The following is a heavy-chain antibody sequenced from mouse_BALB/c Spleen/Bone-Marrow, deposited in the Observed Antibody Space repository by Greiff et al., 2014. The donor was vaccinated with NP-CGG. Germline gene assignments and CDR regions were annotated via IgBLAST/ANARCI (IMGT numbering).Heavy chain of an antibody. CDR1: GYTFTSYY. Sequence: VQLQQSGPELVKPGASVRISCKASGYTFTSYYIHWVKQRPGQGLEWIGWIYPGNVNTKYNEKFKGKATLTADKSSSTAYMQLSSLTSEDSAVYFCARGGWLRDAMDYWGQATSVTVSS. CDR2: IYPGNVNT. D-gene: IGHD2-2*01. CDR3: ARGGWLRDAMDY. J-gene: IGHJ4*01. V-gene: IGHV1S56*01.